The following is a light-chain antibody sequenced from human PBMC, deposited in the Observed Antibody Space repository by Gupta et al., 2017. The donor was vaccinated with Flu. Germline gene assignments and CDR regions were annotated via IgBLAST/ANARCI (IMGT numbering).Light chain of an antibody. CDR3: MQALHTPLT. V-gene: IGKV2-28*01. CDR1: QSLRHSTGYNY. CDR2: LGS. J-gene: IGKJ4*01. Sequence: IVMTQSPLSLPVATAERASISCRSSQSLRHSTGYNYLDWYLQKPGQSPQLLIYLGSNRASGVPDRFSGSGSGTXFTLKIXRVEAEDVGVYYCMQALHTPLTFGXGTKVEIK.